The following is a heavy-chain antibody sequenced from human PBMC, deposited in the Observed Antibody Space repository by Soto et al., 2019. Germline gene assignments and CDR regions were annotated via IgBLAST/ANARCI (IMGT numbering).Heavy chain of an antibody. D-gene: IGHD3-3*01. Sequence: PGGSLRLSCAASGFTFSSYDMHWVRQAPGKGLEWVAVIWYDGSNKYYADSVKGRFTISRDNSKNTLYLQMNSLRAEDTAVYYCARGRAPYYDFWSGYYYYYYYGMDVWGQGTTVTVSS. J-gene: IGHJ6*02. V-gene: IGHV3-33*01. CDR3: ARGRAPYYDFWSGYYYYYYYGMDV. CDR2: IWYDGSNK. CDR1: GFTFSSYD.